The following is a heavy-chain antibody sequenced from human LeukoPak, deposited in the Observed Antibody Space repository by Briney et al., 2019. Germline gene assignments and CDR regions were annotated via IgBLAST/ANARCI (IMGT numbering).Heavy chain of an antibody. CDR1: GYTFISYY. CDR2: INPGGGST. V-gene: IGHV1-46*01. CDR3: ARDREDGNYYYYIDV. Sequence: ASVKVSCKASGYTFISYYMHWVRQAPGQGLEWMGIINPGGGSTSYAQKFQGRVTMTRDMSTSTVYMELSSLRSEDTAVYYCARDREDGNYYYYIDVWGKGTTVTVSS. J-gene: IGHJ6*03. D-gene: IGHD1-26*01.